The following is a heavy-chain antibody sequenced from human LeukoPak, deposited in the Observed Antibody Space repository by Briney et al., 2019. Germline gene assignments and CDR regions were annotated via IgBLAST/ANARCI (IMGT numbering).Heavy chain of an antibody. CDR3: ARSPFVVVVAATIVWFDP. Sequence: SETLSLTCFVSGGSIRSTRFYWSWIRQPPGKGLEWIGEINHSGSTNYNPSLKSRVTISVDTSKNQFSLKLSSVTAADTAVYYCARSPFVVVVAATIVWFDPWGQGTLVTVSS. J-gene: IGHJ5*02. CDR2: INHSGST. D-gene: IGHD2-15*01. V-gene: IGHV4-34*01. CDR1: GGSIRSTRFY.